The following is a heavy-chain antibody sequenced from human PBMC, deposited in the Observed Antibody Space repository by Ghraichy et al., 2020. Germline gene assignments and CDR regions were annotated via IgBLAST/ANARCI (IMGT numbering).Heavy chain of an antibody. D-gene: IGHD6-6*01. V-gene: IGHV1-46*01. CDR2: IDPRADST. J-gene: IGHJ4*02. CDR1: GYSFTSYY. CDR3: ARVPRSIAAEE. Sequence: ASVKVSCKPSGYSFTSYYIHWVRQVPGQGLEWMGIIDPRADSTIYAQKFQGRLTVTRDVSTSTVYMELNSLRSEDTAVYYCARVPRSIAAEEWGQGTLVTGSS.